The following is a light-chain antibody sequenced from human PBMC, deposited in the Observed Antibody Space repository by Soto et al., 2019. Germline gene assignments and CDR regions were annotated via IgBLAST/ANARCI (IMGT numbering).Light chain of an antibody. CDR1: SSDVGGYNS. CDR3: CSYSGSFVV. Sequence: QSALTQPRSVSGSPGQSVAISCTGTSSDVGGYNSVSWYQHHPGKAPKLLIYEVIKRPSGVPDRFSGSKSGNTASLTISGLQAEDEADYYCCSYSGSFVVFGGGTKLTVL. J-gene: IGLJ2*01. V-gene: IGLV2-11*01. CDR2: EVI.